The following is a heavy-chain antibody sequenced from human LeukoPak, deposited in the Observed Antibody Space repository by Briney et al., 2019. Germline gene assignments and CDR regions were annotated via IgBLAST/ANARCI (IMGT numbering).Heavy chain of an antibody. CDR1: GFTFNSYW. CDR3: ARDYGGNSVY. CDR2: IKEDGSEK. Sequence: GGSLRPSCAASGFTFNSYWMSWVRQAPGKGLEWVANIKEDGSEKYYVDSVKGRFTISRDNAKNSLYLQMNSLRAEDTAMYYCARDYGGNSVYWGQGTLVTVSS. D-gene: IGHD4-23*01. V-gene: IGHV3-7*01. J-gene: IGHJ4*02.